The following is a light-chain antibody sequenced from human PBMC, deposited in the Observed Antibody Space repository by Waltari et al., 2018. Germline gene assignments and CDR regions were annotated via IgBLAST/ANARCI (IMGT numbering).Light chain of an antibody. CDR3: QTGGHGTWV. J-gene: IGLJ3*02. CDR2: VHSDGSR. V-gene: IGLV4-69*01. Sequence: QPGKGPRYLMKVHSDGSRNKGDEIPDRFAGSSSGAERYLTIASLQSENEADYYCQTGGHGTWVFGGGTKLTVL.